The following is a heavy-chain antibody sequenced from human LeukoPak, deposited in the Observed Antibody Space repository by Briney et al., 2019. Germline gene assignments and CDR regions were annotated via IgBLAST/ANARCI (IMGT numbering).Heavy chain of an antibody. CDR1: GDSVFSNTAA. Sequence: SQTLSLTCAISGDSVFSNTAAWNWIRQSPSGGLEWLGRTFYRSKWRNDYAVSVKSRITINPDTSENQFSLHLNSVTPEDTAVYYCARDLSGTLDYWGQGTLVTVSS. V-gene: IGHV6-1*01. CDR2: TFYRSKWRN. D-gene: IGHD2/OR15-2a*01. CDR3: ARDLSGTLDY. J-gene: IGHJ4*02.